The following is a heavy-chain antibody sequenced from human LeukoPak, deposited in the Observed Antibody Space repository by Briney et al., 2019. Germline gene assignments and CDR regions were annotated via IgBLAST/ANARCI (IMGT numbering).Heavy chain of an antibody. Sequence: SETLSLTCTVSGGSVSSGSYYWSWIRQPPGKGLEWIGYIYYSGSTNYNPSLKSRVTISVDTSKNQFSPKLSSVTAADTAVYYCAREYSGYDDDAFDIWGQGTMVTVSS. CDR1: GGSVSSGSYY. V-gene: IGHV4-61*01. D-gene: IGHD5-12*01. J-gene: IGHJ3*02. CDR3: AREYSGYDDDAFDI. CDR2: IYYSGST.